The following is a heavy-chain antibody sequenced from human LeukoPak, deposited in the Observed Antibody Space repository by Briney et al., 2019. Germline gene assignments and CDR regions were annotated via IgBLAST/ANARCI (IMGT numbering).Heavy chain of an antibody. CDR1: GFDLSRNG. D-gene: IGHD5-18*01. V-gene: IGHV3-30*02. CDR3: GGYSYADAIDY. Sequence: PGGSLRLSCAASGFDLSRNGMHWVRQAPGKGLEWVSFIRYDGSKTFYGDSVTGRFTISRDNSKNTLYLQMNSLRAEDTAVYYCGGYSYADAIDYWGQGTLVTVSS. CDR2: IRYDGSKT. J-gene: IGHJ4*02.